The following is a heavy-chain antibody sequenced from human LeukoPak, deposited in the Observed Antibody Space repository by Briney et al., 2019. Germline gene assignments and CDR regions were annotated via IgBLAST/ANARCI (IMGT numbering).Heavy chain of an antibody. J-gene: IGHJ5*02. D-gene: IGHD2-2*02. CDR2: IYHTGST. V-gene: IGHV4-38-2*02. CDR1: GHSIINSYY. Sequence: PSETLSLTCTVSGHSIINSYYWGWIRQPPGKGLEWIGSIYHTGSTYYNPSLKSRITISIDTSKNQFSLKVNSVTAADTAVYYCARDECPLWSISCHRGFDPWGQGLLVTVSS. CDR3: ARDECPLWSISCHRGFDP.